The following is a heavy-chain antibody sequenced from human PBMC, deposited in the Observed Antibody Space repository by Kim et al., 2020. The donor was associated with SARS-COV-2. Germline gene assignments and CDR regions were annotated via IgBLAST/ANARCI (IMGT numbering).Heavy chain of an antibody. CDR3: ARDSLGYSSSSEQTYDAFDI. J-gene: IGHJ3*02. CDR2: ISYDGSNK. D-gene: IGHD6-6*01. CDR1: GFTFSSYA. V-gene: IGHV3-30*04. Sequence: GGSLRLSCAASGFTFSSYAMHWVRQAPGKGLEWVAVISYDGSNKYYVDSVKGRFTISRDNSKNTLYLQMNSLRAEDTAVYYCARDSLGYSSSSEQTYDAFDIWGQGTMVTVSS.